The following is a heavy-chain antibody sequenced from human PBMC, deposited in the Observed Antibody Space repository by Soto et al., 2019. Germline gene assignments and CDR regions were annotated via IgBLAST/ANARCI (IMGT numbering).Heavy chain of an antibody. V-gene: IGHV3-23*01. CDR3: AKSSGWFNT. CDR1: GFPFSTTD. Sequence: GGSLRLSCEASGFPFSTTDMSWVRQAPGKGLEWVSTIDGSGGGTYYADFVKGRFTISRDNSKNTVYLQMTTLRVDDTAKYYCAKSSGWFNTWGQGTLVTVSS. D-gene: IGHD3-10*01. CDR2: IDGSGGGT. J-gene: IGHJ5*02.